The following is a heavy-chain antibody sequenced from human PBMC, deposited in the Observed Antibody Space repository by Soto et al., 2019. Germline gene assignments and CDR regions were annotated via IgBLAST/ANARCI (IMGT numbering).Heavy chain of an antibody. D-gene: IGHD3-16*01. V-gene: IGHV1-69*01. Sequence: QVQLVQSGADVKKPGSSVKVSCKTSGGSFGSSAISWVRQAPAQGLEWMGEIIPVLDKANYAQNFHGRMTITADELTGTVFMELSSLRSEDTAVYFCARLRRDWGDAFDLWGLGTFVTVSS. CDR2: IIPVLDKA. CDR3: ARLRRDWGDAFDL. CDR1: GGSFGSSA. J-gene: IGHJ3*01.